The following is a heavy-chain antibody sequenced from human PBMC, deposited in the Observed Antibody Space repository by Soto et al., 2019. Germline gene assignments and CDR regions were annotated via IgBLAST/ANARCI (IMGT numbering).Heavy chain of an antibody. V-gene: IGHV1-69*06. CDR2: IIPITGTA. CDR1: GSPFNSYA. J-gene: IGHJ6*02. Sequence: QVQLVQSGAEVKMPGSSVRVACKASGSPFNSYAISWVRQAPGLGLEWMGGIIPITGTATYAQNFQGRVTITADKSTRTVYMELSSLRSDDTAVFYCAKSSSTDSYYFGMDVWGQGTTVTVSS. CDR3: AKSSSTDSYYFGMDV. D-gene: IGHD2-21*01.